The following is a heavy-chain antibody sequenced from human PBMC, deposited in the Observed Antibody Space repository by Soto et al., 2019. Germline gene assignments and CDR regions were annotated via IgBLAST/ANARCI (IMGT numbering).Heavy chain of an antibody. CDR3: ARIRSRGDTVAVKDDISESYYYGMDV. Sequence: SVKVSCKASGGTFSSYAISWVRQAPGQGLEWMGGIIPIFGTANYAQKFQGRVTITADESTSTAYMELSSLRSEDTAVYYCARIRSRGDTVAVKDDISESYYYGMDVWGQGTTVTVSS. J-gene: IGHJ6*02. V-gene: IGHV1-69*13. CDR1: GGTFSSYA. CDR2: IIPIFGTA. D-gene: IGHD2-2*01.